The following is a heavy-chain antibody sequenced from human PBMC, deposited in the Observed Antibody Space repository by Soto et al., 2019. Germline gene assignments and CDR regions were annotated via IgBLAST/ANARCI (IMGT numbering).Heavy chain of an antibody. J-gene: IGHJ4*02. Sequence: VQLLESGGGLVQPGGYLRLSCAASGFTFSNYAMSWVRQAPGKALEWVSSINIVGGNTKYADSVRGRFTMSRDDSKNTVFLQMNSLRAEDTAIYYCTKNYYFDSWGQGTLITVSS. V-gene: IGHV3-23*01. CDR1: GFTFSNYA. CDR3: TKNYYFDS. CDR2: INIVGGNT.